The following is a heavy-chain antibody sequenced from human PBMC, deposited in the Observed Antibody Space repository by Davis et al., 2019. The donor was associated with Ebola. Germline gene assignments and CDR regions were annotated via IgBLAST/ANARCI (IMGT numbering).Heavy chain of an antibody. D-gene: IGHD5-24*01. CDR3: AREEMTTIDY. J-gene: IGHJ4*02. CDR2: IYYSGSS. CDR1: GGSVSSGSYY. V-gene: IGHV4-61*01. Sequence: MPGGSLRLSCTVAGGSVSSGSYYWNWIRQPPGKGLEWIGAIYYSGSSNYSPSLKSRVTLSVDTSKNQFSLKVSPVTAADTAIYYCAREEMTTIDYWGQGILVTVSS.